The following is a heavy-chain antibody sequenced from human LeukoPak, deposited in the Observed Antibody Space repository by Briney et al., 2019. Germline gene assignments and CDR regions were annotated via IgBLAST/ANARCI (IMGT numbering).Heavy chain of an antibody. Sequence: GESLKISCKTSGYGFNTYWITWVRQVPGKGLEWMGRIDPSDSDTNYNPSFRGRVTLSVDKSINTAYLQWSSLKASDSAIYYCARYLHFLVDFYPWGQGTLVTVSP. CDR1: GYGFNTYW. CDR2: IDPSDSDT. V-gene: IGHV5-10-1*01. J-gene: IGHJ5*02. D-gene: IGHD3-3*01. CDR3: ARYLHFLVDFYP.